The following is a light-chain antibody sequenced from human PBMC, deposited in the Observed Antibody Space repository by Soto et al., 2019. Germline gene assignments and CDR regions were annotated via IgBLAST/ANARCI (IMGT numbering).Light chain of an antibody. V-gene: IGLV1-40*01. J-gene: IGLJ1*01. Sequence: QSVLTQPPSVSGAPGQRVTISCTGSSSNIGAGYDVHWYQQLPGTAPKLLIYGNSNRPSGVPDRFSGSKSGTSASLAITGLQAEDEADYYCQSYRVLGTGTKVTVL. CDR1: SSNIGAGYD. CDR2: GNS. CDR3: QSYRV.